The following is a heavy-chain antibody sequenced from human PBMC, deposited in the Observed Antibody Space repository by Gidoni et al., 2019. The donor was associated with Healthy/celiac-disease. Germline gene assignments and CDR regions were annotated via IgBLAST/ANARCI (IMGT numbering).Heavy chain of an antibody. Sequence: QVQLQQWGAGLLKPSETLSLTCAVYGGSFSGYYWSWIRQPPGKGLEWIGEINHSGSTNYNPSLKSRVTISVDTSKNQFSLKLSSVTAADTAVYYCARGARRRQLIAARPPLDYWGQGTLVTVSS. CDR3: ARGARRRQLIAARPPLDY. CDR1: GGSFSGYY. V-gene: IGHV4-34*01. D-gene: IGHD6-6*01. CDR2: INHSGST. J-gene: IGHJ4*02.